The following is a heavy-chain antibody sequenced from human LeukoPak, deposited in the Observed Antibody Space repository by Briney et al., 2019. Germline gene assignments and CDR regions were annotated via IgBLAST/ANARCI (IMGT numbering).Heavy chain of an antibody. CDR3: AREPSFGEGPRSGGHDY. CDR2: INPNSGGT. J-gene: IGHJ4*02. V-gene: IGHV1-2*02. D-gene: IGHD3-10*01. Sequence: ASVKVSCKASGYTFTGYYMHWVRQAPGQGLEWMGWINPNSGGTNYAQKFQGRVTMTRDTSISTAYMELSRLRSDDTAVYYCAREPSFGEGPRSGGHDYWGQGTLVTVSS. CDR1: GYTFTGYY.